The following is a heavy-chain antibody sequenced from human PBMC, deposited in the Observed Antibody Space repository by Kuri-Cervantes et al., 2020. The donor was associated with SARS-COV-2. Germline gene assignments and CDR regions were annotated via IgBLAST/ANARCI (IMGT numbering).Heavy chain of an antibody. CDR2: IYYSGST. J-gene: IGHJ5*02. Sequence: GSLRLSCTVSGGSISSSSYYWGWIRQPPGKGLEWIGSIYYSGSTYYNPSLKSRVTISVDTSKNQFSLKLSSVTAADTAAYYCARPHCSSTSCYKGSIGWFDPWGQGTLVTVSS. CDR1: GGSISSSSYY. CDR3: ARPHCSSTSCYKGSIGWFDP. V-gene: IGHV4-39*01. D-gene: IGHD2-2*01.